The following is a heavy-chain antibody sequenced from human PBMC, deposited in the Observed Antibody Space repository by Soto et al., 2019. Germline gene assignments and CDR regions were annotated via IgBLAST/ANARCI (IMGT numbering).Heavy chain of an antibody. D-gene: IGHD3-22*01. J-gene: IGHJ4*02. CDR1: GYTFTSYG. V-gene: IGHV1-18*01. CDR2: ISAYNGNT. CDR3: ARESGYDSSGYADY. Sequence: ASVNVSCKASGYTFTSYGISWVRQAPGQGLEWMGWISAYNGNTNYAQKLQGRVTMTTDTSTSTAYMELRSLRSDDTAVYYCARESGYDSSGYADYWGQGTLVTVSS.